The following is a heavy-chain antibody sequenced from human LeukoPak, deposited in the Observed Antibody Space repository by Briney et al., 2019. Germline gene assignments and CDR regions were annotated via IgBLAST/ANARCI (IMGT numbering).Heavy chain of an antibody. CDR3: ARDIRWCSGGSCYSKRQLYGMDV. D-gene: IGHD2-15*01. CDR2: TYYRSKWYS. V-gene: IGHV6-1*01. Sequence: SQTLSLTCAISGDSVSSTSAAWNWIRQSPSRGLEWLGRTYYRSKWYSDYAASVRGRITVNPDTSTNQFSLQLNSVTPEDTAVYYCARDIRWCSGGSCYSKRQLYGMDVWGQGTTVTVSS. J-gene: IGHJ6*02. CDR1: GDSVSSTSAA.